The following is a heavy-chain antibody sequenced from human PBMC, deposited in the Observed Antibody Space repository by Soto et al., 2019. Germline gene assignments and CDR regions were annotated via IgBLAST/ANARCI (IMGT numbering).Heavy chain of an antibody. CDR3: ARYIMTRRRPRFRVFHY. Sequence: VSLSGSVAMACLCCAVYCWRLLRQHTWKGLEWIGYIYYSGSTYYNPSLKSRVTISVDTSKNQFSMKLSSVTAADTAVYYCARYIMTRRRPRFRVFHYW. D-gene: IGHD6-6*01. V-gene: IGHV4-31*03. CDR2: IYYSGST. J-gene: IGHJ4*01. CDR1: MACLCCAVYC.